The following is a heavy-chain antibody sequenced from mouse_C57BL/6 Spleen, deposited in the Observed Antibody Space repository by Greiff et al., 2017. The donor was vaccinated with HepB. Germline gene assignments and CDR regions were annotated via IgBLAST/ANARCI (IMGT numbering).Heavy chain of an antibody. J-gene: IGHJ4*01. CDR3: ARRGWDRGAMDY. CDR1: GYTFTDYN. CDR2: INPNNGGT. V-gene: IGHV1-22*01. D-gene: IGHD4-1*01. Sequence: EVKLMESGPELVKPGASVKMSCKASGYTFTDYNMHWVKQSHGKSLEWIGYINPNNGGTSYNQKFKGKATLTVNKSSSTAYMELRSLTSEDSAVYYCARRGWDRGAMDYWGQGTSVTVSS.